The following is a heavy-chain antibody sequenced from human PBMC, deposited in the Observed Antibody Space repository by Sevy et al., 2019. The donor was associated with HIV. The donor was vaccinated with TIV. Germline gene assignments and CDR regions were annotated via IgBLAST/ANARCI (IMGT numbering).Heavy chain of an antibody. V-gene: IGHV3-7*01. D-gene: IGHD5-18*01. Sequence: GGSLRLSCVASGFTFSDSWMTWVRQAPGKGLERIAFINEDGSRLGYVDSVRGRFTISRENTKNSLYLQMNSLRAEDTAVYFCERDRAYSALDYWGQGTLVTVSS. CDR3: ERDRAYSALDY. J-gene: IGHJ4*02. CDR2: INEDGSRL. CDR1: GFTFSDSW.